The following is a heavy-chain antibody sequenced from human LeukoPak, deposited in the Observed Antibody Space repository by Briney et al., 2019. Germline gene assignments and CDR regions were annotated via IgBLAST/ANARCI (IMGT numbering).Heavy chain of an antibody. J-gene: IGHJ3*02. CDR2: ISAYNGNT. V-gene: IGHV1-18*01. CDR3: ARGREGGYYDAFDI. CDR1: GYTFTSYG. Sequence: GASVKVSCKASGYTFTSYGISWVRQAPGQGLEWMGWISAYNGNTNYAQKFQGWVTMTRDTSISTAYMELSRLRSDDTAVYYCARGREGGYYDAFDIWGQGTMVTVSS. D-gene: IGHD5-12*01.